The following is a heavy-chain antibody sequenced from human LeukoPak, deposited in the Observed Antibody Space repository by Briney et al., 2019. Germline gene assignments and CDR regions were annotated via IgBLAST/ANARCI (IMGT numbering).Heavy chain of an antibody. CDR2: IIPIFGTA. CDR3: ARSHSGGYGGTFDY. CDR1: GGTFSSYA. D-gene: IGHD6-19*01. V-gene: IGHV1-69*01. Sequence: ASVKVSCKASGGTFSSYAISWVRQAPGQGLEWMGGIIPIFGTASYAQKFQGRVTIIADESTSTAYMELSSLRSEDTAVYYCARSHSGGYGGTFDYWGQGTLVTVSS. J-gene: IGHJ4*02.